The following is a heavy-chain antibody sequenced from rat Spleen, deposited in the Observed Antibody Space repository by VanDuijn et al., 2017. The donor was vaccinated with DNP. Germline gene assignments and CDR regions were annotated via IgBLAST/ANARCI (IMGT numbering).Heavy chain of an antibody. J-gene: IGHJ2*01. Sequence: VQLKESGPGLVQPSQTLSLTCTVSGFSLSSYGVIWVRQPPGKGLEWVATIIYDGSSTYYRDAVKGLFTISRDNGKDTLYLLMGSLRSEDTATYYCLTYSFTLDYPFDNWGQGVMVTVSS. CDR2: IIYDGSST. D-gene: IGHD3-8*01. V-gene: IGHV5-29*01. CDR3: LTYSFTLDYPFDN. CDR1: GFSLSSYG.